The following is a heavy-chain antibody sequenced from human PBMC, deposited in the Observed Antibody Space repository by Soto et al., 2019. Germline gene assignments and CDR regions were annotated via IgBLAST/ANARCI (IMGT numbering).Heavy chain of an antibody. CDR3: ARQLWFGELFYSSMDV. Sequence: SVQVSCKASGGTFSSYAISGVRQAPGQGLEWMGVIIPFCGTANYAQKFQGRVTITADEATSTAYLELSSLRSEDTAVYYCARQLWFGELFYSSMDVWGQGTTVTVSS. J-gene: IGHJ6*02. CDR1: GGTFSSYA. D-gene: IGHD3-10*01. V-gene: IGHV1-69*13. CDR2: IIPFCGTA.